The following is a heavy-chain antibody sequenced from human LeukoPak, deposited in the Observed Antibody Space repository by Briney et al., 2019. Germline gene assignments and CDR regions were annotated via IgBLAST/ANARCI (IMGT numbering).Heavy chain of an antibody. CDR2: ISYDGSNK. CDR3: ATDDY. J-gene: IGHJ4*02. Sequence: PGGSLRLSCAASGFTFSSYAMHWVRQAPGKGLEWVAVISYDGSNKYYADSVKGRFTISRVNSKNTLYLQMNSLRAEDTAVYYCATDDYWGQGTLVTVSS. CDR1: GFTFSSYA. V-gene: IGHV3-30*04.